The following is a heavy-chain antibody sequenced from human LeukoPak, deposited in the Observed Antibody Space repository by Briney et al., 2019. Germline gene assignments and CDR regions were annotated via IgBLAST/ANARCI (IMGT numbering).Heavy chain of an antibody. V-gene: IGHV4-34*01. D-gene: IGHD3-10*01. Sequence: KASETLSLTCAVYGGSFSGYYWSWIRQPPGKGLEWIGEINHSGSTNYNPSLKSRVTISVDTSKNQFSLKLSSVTAADTAVYYCARLRTMVRGVIKGPYYYYMDVWGKGTTVTISS. CDR1: GGSFSGYY. CDR2: INHSGST. CDR3: ARLRTMVRGVIKGPYYYYMDV. J-gene: IGHJ6*03.